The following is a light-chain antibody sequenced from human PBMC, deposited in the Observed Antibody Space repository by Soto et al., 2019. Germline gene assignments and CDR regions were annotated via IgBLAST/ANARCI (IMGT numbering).Light chain of an antibody. CDR2: SAS. J-gene: IGKJ5*01. CDR1: QGVSSG. Sequence: DIQITQSPSSVSASVGDRVTITCRASQGVSSGLAWYHQKPGKAPKLLISSASSLQSGVPSRFSGSGSGTDFTLTISSLQPEDFAIYYCQQANRFPPTFGQGTRLEIK. CDR3: QQANRFPPT. V-gene: IGKV1D-12*01.